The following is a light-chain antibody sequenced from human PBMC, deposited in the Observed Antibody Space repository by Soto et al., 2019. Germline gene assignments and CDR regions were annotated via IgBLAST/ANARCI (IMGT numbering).Light chain of an antibody. CDR2: GAS. CDR1: QNVYINS. J-gene: IGKJ3*01. V-gene: IGKV3-20*01. Sequence: EVVLTQSPGTLSLSPGARATLSCRASQNVYINSLAWYQQKPGQPPRLLIYGASTRAAAIPDRFSGSGSRAYFALSIDGLEPEDFAIYYCQQYGDSPLTFGPGTRVD. CDR3: QQYGDSPLT.